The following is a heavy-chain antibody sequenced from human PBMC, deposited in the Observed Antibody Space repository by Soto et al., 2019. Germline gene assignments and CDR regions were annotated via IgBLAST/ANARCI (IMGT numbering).Heavy chain of an antibody. J-gene: IGHJ5*02. CDR1: GFTFSSYA. Sequence: PGGSLRLSCAASGFTFSSYAMSWVRQAPGKGLEWVSAISGSGGSTYYADSVKGRFTISRDNSKNTLYLQMNSLRAEDTAVYYCAKSLAAAGNNWFDPWGQGTLVTVSA. V-gene: IGHV3-23*01. D-gene: IGHD6-13*01. CDR2: ISGSGGST. CDR3: AKSLAAAGNNWFDP.